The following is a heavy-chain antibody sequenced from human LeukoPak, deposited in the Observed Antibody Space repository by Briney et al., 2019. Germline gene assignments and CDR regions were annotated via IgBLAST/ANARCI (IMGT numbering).Heavy chain of an antibody. J-gene: IGHJ4*02. CDR3: AHLYLHTGIAY. V-gene: IGHV3-30*02. D-gene: IGHD2-2*02. CDR2: LRYNGITA. Sequence: GVSLRLSCGVSGLALSEYGMHGVRQAPGKGGEWVSFLRYNGITAYYPDSVKGRFTIYRDYSKNTVYLQMTSLRVEDTATYYCAHLYLHTGIAYWGRGTRVTVSS. CDR1: GLALSEYG.